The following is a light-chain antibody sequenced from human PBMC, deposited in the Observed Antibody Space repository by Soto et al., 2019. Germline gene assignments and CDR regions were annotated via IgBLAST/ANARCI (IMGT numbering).Light chain of an antibody. CDR3: QQYNNWRT. J-gene: IGKJ1*01. CDR2: GAS. Sequence: EIVMAQSPATRSVSPGERATLSCRASQSVSSSLAWYQQKPGQAPRLLIYGASTRATGIPARFSGSGSGTEFTLTISSLQSEDFAVYYCQQYNNWRTFGQGTKVDIK. CDR1: QSVSSS. V-gene: IGKV3-15*01.